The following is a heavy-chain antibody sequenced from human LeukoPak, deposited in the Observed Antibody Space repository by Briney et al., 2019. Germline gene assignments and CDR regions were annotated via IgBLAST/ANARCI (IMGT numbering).Heavy chain of an antibody. J-gene: IGHJ4*02. CDR1: GGSLRSYY. Sequence: SETLSLTCTVSGGSLRSYYWSWIRQPPGKGLEWIGYLFDSGSSNSNPSLRSRVTISVDTSKNQFSLKLSSVTAADTAVYYCARASCSGGSCHYYFDYWGQGTLVTVSS. CDR2: LFDSGSS. V-gene: IGHV4-59*01. D-gene: IGHD2-15*01. CDR3: ARASCSGGSCHYYFDY.